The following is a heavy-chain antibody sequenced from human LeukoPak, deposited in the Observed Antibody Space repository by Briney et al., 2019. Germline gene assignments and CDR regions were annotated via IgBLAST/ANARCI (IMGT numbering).Heavy chain of an antibody. CDR2: IRYDGSNK. CDR1: GFTFSSYG. CDR3: ATEAGGSYDY. V-gene: IGHV3-30*02. D-gene: IGHD1-26*01. Sequence: GGSLRLPCAASGFTFSSYGMHWFRQAPGKGLEWVAFIRYDGSNKYYADSVKGRFTISRDNAKNSLYLQMNSLRAEDTAVYYCATEAGGSYDYWGQGTLVTVSS. J-gene: IGHJ4*02.